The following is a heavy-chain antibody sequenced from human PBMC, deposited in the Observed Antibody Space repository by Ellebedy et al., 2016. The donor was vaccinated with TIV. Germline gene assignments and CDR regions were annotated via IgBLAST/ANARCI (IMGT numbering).Heavy chain of an antibody. CDR2: INPSGGST. CDR3: ARGGFMNSDSSAPYHGRYFDY. V-gene: IGHV1-46*01. Sequence: AASMKVSCKTFGYTFTTYYVHWVRQAPGQGLEWMGIINPSGGSTSYAQRFQGRVAMTRDTFTSIVYMELSSLRSDDTAVYYCARGGFMNSDSSAPYHGRYFDYWGQGTLVTVSS. J-gene: IGHJ4*02. CDR1: GYTFTTYY. D-gene: IGHD3-22*01.